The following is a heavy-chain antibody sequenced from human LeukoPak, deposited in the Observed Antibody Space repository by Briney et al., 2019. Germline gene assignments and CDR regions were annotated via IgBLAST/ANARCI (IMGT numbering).Heavy chain of an antibody. CDR1: GFTFSNYA. D-gene: IGHD6-13*01. V-gene: IGHV3-23*01. J-gene: IGHJ4*02. CDR2: ISGSGGNT. Sequence: PGGSLRLSCTASGFTFSNYAMTWVRQAPGKARVWVSAISGSGGNTYYADSVKGRFTISRDNSRNTLHLQMNSLRAEDTAVYYCAKRQVSAAAGALDYWGQGTLLTVSS. CDR3: AKRQVSAAAGALDY.